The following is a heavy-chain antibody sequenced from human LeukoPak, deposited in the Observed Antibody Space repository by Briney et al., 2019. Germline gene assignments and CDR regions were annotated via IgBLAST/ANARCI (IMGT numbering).Heavy chain of an antibody. CDR1: GGTFSSYA. J-gene: IGHJ4*02. Sequence: SVKVSCKASGGTFSSYAISWVRQAPGQGLEWMGGIIPIFGTANYAQKFQGRVTITADESTSTAYMELSSLRSEDTAVYYCASSGSGRDNLFGYWGQGTLVTVSS. V-gene: IGHV1-69*13. D-gene: IGHD3-10*01. CDR2: IIPIFGTA. CDR3: ASSGSGRDNLFGY.